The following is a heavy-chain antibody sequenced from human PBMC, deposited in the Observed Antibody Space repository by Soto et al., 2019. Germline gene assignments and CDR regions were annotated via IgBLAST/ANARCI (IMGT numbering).Heavy chain of an antibody. CDR2: INHSGST. Sequence: SETLSLTCAVYGGSFSGYYWSWIRQPPGKGLEWIGEINHSGSTNYNPSLKSRVTISVDTSKNQFSLKLSSVTAADTAVYYCASLCRTNGVCYTSRFDPWGQGTLVTVSS. CDR3: ASLCRTNGVCYTSRFDP. CDR1: GGSFSGYY. V-gene: IGHV4-34*01. D-gene: IGHD2-8*01. J-gene: IGHJ5*02.